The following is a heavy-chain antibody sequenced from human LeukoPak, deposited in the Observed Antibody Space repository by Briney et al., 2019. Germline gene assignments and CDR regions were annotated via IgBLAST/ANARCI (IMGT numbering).Heavy chain of an antibody. J-gene: IGHJ4*02. CDR3: AKTPLAVAPGDFFDY. CDR2: ISGSGGST. Sequence: GGSLRLSCVASGFTFSMYGMSWVRQAPGKGLEWVSAISGSGGSTYYADSVKGRFTISRDNSKNTLYLQMNSLRADDTAVYYCAKTPLAVAPGDFFDYWGQGTLVTVSS. V-gene: IGHV3-23*01. D-gene: IGHD6-19*01. CDR1: GFTFSMYG.